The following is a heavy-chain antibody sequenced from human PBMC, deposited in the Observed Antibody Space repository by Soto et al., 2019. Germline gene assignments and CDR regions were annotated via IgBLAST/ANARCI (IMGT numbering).Heavy chain of an antibody. Sequence: SVKVSCRASSCTFAHYALSWVRQPPGQGLEWMGGIIPVLATTTYAQKFQGRVSISADESTRTAYIELSSLNSEHTAVYYCACNWGNSLRNWLAPWRQGTLVTVPS. J-gene: IGHJ5*02. V-gene: IGHV1-69*13. CDR1: SCTFAHYA. D-gene: IGHD7-27*01. CDR3: ACNWGNSLRNWLAP. CDR2: IIPVLATT.